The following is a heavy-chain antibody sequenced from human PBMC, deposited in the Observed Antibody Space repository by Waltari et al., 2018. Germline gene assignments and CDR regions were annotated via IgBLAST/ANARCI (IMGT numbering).Heavy chain of an antibody. CDR3: ASTGIAAAGSLGNAFDI. CDR2: IYHSGST. V-gene: IGHV4-38-2*01. J-gene: IGHJ3*02. CDR1: GYSISSGYY. Sequence: QVQLQESGPGLVKPSETLSLTCAVSGYSISSGYYWGWIRQPPGKGLEWIGSIYHSGSTYYNPSLKSRVTISVDTSKNQFSLKLSSVTAADTAVYYCASTGIAAAGSLGNAFDIWGQGTMVTVSS. D-gene: IGHD6-13*01.